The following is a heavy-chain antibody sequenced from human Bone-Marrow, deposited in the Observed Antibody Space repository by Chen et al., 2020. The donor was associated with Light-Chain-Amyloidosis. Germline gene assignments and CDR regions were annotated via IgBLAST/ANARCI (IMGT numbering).Heavy chain of an antibody. Sequence: QVQLQESGPGLVKPSETLSLTCTVSGGSISSYYWSWIRQPAGKGLEWIGRIYTSGSTYYNPSLKSRVTISVDTSKNQFSLKLSSVTAADTAVYYCAHMRGSDYDYVWGSYRYAENLDYWGQGTLVTVSS. CDR3: AHMRGSDYDYVWGSYRYAENLDY. CDR1: GGSISSYY. J-gene: IGHJ4*02. CDR2: IYTSGST. D-gene: IGHD3-16*02. V-gene: IGHV4-4*07.